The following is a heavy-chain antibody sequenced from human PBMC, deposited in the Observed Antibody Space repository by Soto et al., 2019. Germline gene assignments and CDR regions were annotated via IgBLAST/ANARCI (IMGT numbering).Heavy chain of an antibody. CDR3: TTYGPHQDIVVVRDAFDI. CDR1: GFTFSNAW. Sequence: KPGGSLRLSCAASGFTFSNAWMSWVRQAPGKGLEWVGRIKSKTDGGTTDYAAPVKGRFTISRDDPKNTLYLQMNSLKTADTAVYYCTTYGPHQDIVVVRDAFDIWGQGTMVTVSS. CDR2: IKSKTDGGTT. D-gene: IGHD2-2*01. J-gene: IGHJ3*02. V-gene: IGHV3-15*01.